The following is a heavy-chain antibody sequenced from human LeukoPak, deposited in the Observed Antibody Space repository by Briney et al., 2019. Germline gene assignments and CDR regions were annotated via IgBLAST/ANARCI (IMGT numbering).Heavy chain of an antibody. D-gene: IGHD3-10*01. CDR1: GGSISSNNYY. V-gene: IGHV4-39*01. Sequence: SETLSLTCTVSGGSISSNNYYWGWIRQPPGKGLEWIGSFYNSGSTYYNPSLKSRVTISVDTSKKQLSLKVRSVTAADTAVYYCARAVTTSGQTNFDYWGQGTLVTVSS. CDR3: ARAVTTSGQTNFDY. J-gene: IGHJ4*02. CDR2: FYNSGST.